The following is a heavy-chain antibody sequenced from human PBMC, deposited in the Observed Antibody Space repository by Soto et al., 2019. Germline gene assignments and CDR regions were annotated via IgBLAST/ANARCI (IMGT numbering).Heavy chain of an antibody. CDR1: GFTFSSYG. Sequence: QVQLVESGGGVVQPGRSLRLSCAASGFTFSSYGMHWVRQAPGKGLEWVAVIWFDGSNKFYADSVKGRFTISRDTSKNTVSLPMNSRRDQDSAAYYCATTGAYWGQGTLVTASS. J-gene: IGHJ4*02. V-gene: IGHV3-33*01. CDR2: IWFDGSNK. CDR3: ATTGAY.